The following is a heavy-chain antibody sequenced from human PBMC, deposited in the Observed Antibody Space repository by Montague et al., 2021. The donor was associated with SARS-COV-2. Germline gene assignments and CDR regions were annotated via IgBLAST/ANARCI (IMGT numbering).Heavy chain of an antibody. CDR3: AHRPGVSIAVAGLRY. Sequence: PALVKPTQTLTLTCTFSGFSLSTSGVSVGWIRQPPGRALEWLALXYWDDDKRYSPSLKSRLTITKDTSKNQVVLTMTNMDPVDTATYYCAHRPGVSIAVAGLRYWGQGTLVTVSS. CDR2: XYWDDDK. V-gene: IGHV2-5*02. CDR1: GFSLSTSGVS. D-gene: IGHD6-19*01. J-gene: IGHJ4*02.